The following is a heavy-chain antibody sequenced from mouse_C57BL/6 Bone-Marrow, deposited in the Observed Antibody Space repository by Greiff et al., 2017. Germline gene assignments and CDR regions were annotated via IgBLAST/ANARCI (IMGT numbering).Heavy chain of an antibody. CDR1: GFTFSNYW. J-gene: IGHJ4*01. CDR2: IRLKSDNYAT. D-gene: IGHD2-1*01. V-gene: IGHV6-3*01. CDR3: TSDGNYVDYAMDY. Sequence: DVKLQESGGGLVQPGGSMKLSCVASGFTFSNYWMNWVRQSPEKGLEWVAQIRLKSDNYATHYAESVKGRFTISRDDSKSSVYLQMNNLRAEDTGIYYCTSDGNYVDYAMDYWGQGTSVTVSS.